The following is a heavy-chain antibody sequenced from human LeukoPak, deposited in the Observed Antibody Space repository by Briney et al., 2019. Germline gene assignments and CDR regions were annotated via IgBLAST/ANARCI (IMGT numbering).Heavy chain of an antibody. CDR1: GGTFSSYA. Sequence: ASVKVSCKASGGTFSSYAISWVRQAPGQGLEWMGGIIPIFGTANYAQKFQGRVTITADKSTSTAYMELRRLRSDDTAVYYCARIRYPSYDSSGYFQYWYFDLWGRGTLVTVSS. CDR2: IIPIFGTA. V-gene: IGHV1-69*06. CDR3: ARIRYPSYDSSGYFQYWYFDL. D-gene: IGHD3-22*01. J-gene: IGHJ2*01.